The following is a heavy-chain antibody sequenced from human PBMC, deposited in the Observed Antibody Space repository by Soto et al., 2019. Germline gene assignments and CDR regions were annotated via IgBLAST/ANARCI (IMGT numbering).Heavy chain of an antibody. CDR2: IWYDGSNK. J-gene: IGHJ4*02. CDR1: GFTFSSYG. V-gene: IGHV3-33*01. Sequence: QVQLVESGGGVVQPGRSLRLSCAASGFTFSSYGMHWVRQAPGKGLEWVAVIWYDGSNKYYADSVKGRFTISRDNSKTTLYRQMTSLRAEDTAVYYCAREGYCSCGSCYGDYWGQGTLVTVSS. CDR3: AREGYCSCGSCYGDY. D-gene: IGHD2-15*01.